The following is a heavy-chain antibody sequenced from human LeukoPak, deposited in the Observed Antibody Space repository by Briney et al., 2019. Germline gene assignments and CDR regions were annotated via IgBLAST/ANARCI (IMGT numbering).Heavy chain of an antibody. Sequence: AGRSLRLSCAASGFTFSTYYMHWVRQVTGKGLEWVSGIDVVGGTNYPGSVKGRFTISRENAKNYLHLQMDSLRAGDTAVCYCARRSRASRSYSDAFDIWGQGTLVTVSS. CDR1: GFTFSTYY. J-gene: IGHJ3*02. CDR3: ARRSRASRSYSDAFDI. CDR2: IDVVGGT. D-gene: IGHD3-10*01. V-gene: IGHV3-13*04.